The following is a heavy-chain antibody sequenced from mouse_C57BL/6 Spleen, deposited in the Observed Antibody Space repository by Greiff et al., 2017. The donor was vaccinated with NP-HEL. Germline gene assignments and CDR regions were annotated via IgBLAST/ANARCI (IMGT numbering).Heavy chain of an antibody. V-gene: IGHV1-76*01. D-gene: IGHD3-3*01. Sequence: VKLMESGAELVRPGASVKLSCKASGYTFTDYYINWVKQRPGQGLEWIARIYPGSGNTYYNEKFKGKATLTAEKSSSTAYMQLSSLTSEDSAVYFCAREGTDFDYWGQGTTLTVSS. CDR3: AREGTDFDY. CDR2: IYPGSGNT. J-gene: IGHJ2*01. CDR1: GYTFTDYY.